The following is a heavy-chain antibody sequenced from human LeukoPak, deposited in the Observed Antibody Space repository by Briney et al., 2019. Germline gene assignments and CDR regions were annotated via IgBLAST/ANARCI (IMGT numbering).Heavy chain of an antibody. V-gene: IGHV3-48*03. D-gene: IGHD1-1*01. CDR3: ISDHTGHDDY. Sequence: GGSLRLSCEASGFTFGSYEMNWVRQAPGKGLEWVSYISSSGSSIYYADSVKGRFTISRDNTKNSLSLQMNSLRADDTAVYYCISDHTGHDDYWGQGTLVTVSS. CDR2: ISSSGSSI. J-gene: IGHJ4*02. CDR1: GFTFGSYE.